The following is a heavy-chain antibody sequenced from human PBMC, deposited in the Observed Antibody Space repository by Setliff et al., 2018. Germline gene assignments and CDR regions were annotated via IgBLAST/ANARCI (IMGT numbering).Heavy chain of an antibody. CDR2: IWNDGSNK. Sequence: GGSLRLSCVASGFTFSDYGMHWDRQAPGKGLEWVALIWNDGSNKFYGDSVKGRFTVSRDNSKNTLYLQMNSLRAEDTAVYYCAKNWATAHHYYYGMDVWGQGTTVTV. J-gene: IGHJ6*02. CDR3: AKNWATAHHYYYGMDV. CDR1: GFTFSDYG. D-gene: IGHD2-21*02. V-gene: IGHV3-33*06.